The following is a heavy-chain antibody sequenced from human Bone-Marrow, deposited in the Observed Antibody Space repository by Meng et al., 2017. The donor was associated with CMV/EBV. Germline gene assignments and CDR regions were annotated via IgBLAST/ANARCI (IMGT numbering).Heavy chain of an antibody. D-gene: IGHD2-2*01. Sequence: GESLKISCAASGFTFSSYSMNWVRQAPGKGLEWVSYISSSSSTIYYADSVKGRFTISRDNAKNTLYLQMNSLRAEDTAVYYCAREPVCISTSRIHYFDYWGQGTLVTVSS. J-gene: IGHJ4*02. CDR1: GFTFSSYS. CDR2: ISSSSSTI. CDR3: AREPVCISTSRIHYFDY. V-gene: IGHV3-48*04.